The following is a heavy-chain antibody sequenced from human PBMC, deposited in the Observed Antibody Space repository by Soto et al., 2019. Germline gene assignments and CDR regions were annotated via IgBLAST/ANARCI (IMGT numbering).Heavy chain of an antibody. D-gene: IGHD5-12*01. V-gene: IGHV1-8*01. CDR1: GYTFTSYD. J-gene: IGHJ4*02. CDR3: ARAEEDMVATMDY. Sequence: ASVKVSCKASGYTFTSYDINGVRQATGQGLEWMGWMNPNSGNTVYAQKFQGRVTMTRNTSISTAYMQLSSLRSEDTAVYYCARAEEDMVATMDYWGQGTLVTVSS. CDR2: MNPNSGNT.